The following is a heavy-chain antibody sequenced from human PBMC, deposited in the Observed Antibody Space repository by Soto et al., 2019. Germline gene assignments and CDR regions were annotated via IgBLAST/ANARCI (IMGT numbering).Heavy chain of an antibody. J-gene: IGHJ6*02. Sequence: SVKVSCKASGGTFSSYAISWVRQAPGQGLEWMGGIIPIFGTANYAQKFQGRVTITADESTSTAYMELSSLRSEDTAVYYCASLVVPAAQHSEWYYYYYRLDVPAQRTTVPVSS. CDR3: ASLVVPAAQHSEWYYYYYRLDV. D-gene: IGHD2-2*01. CDR1: GGTFSSYA. CDR2: IIPIFGTA. V-gene: IGHV1-69*13.